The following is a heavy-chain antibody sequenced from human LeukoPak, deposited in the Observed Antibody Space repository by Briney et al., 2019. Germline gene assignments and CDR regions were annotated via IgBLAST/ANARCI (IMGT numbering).Heavy chain of an antibody. CDR1: GYTFTTYW. D-gene: IGHD4-17*01. CDR3: ARRGYGDYGEFDY. CDR2: IYPGDFDT. Sequence: GESLRISCKGSGYTFTTYWIGWVHQMPGKGLEWMGIIYPGDFDTRYSPSFQGQVTISVDKSINTAYLQWRSLKASDTAMYYCARRGYGDYGEFDYWGQGTLVTVSS. V-gene: IGHV5-51*07. J-gene: IGHJ4*02.